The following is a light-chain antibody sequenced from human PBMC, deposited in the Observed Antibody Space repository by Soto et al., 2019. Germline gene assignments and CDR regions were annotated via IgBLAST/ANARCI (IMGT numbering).Light chain of an antibody. CDR3: QQSSHWPLT. J-gene: IGKJ4*01. CDR2: DAS. Sequence: EIVLTQSPATLSLSPGERATLSSRASQSVSSYLAWYQQKPGQAPSLLSDDASNRATGLPASFRGSGSGTDFTLTISSLEREDSAVYYSQQSSHWPLTFGGGTKLEI. V-gene: IGKV3-11*01. CDR1: QSVSSY.